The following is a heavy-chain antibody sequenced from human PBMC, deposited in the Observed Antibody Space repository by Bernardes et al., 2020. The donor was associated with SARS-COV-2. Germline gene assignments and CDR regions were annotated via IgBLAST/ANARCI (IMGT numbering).Heavy chain of an antibody. V-gene: IGHV1-18*04. J-gene: IGHJ6*02. D-gene: IGHD3-9*01. CDR3: ARNKLRYFDLLSLGYGMDV. Sequence: ASVKVSCKASGYTFSNYGINWARQAPGQGLEWMAWIGVYNDVRKFAGKFQGRVTMTTDTSTSTAYMELRSLRSDDTAVYYCARNKLRYFDLLSLGYGMDVWGQGTTVTVSS. CDR2: IGVYNDVR. CDR1: GYTFSNYG.